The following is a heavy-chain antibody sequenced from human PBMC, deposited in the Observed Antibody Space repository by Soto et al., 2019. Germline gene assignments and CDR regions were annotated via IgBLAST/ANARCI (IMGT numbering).Heavy chain of an antibody. CDR3: ASSTLYYDSFVSEYFQN. D-gene: IGHD3-3*01. J-gene: IGHJ1*01. Sequence: QVQLVQSGAEVKKPGASVKVSCKASGYSFTTHSMHWVRQAPGQRLEWMGWINAGNGNTKYSQKFQGRVTITRDTSASTAYMELSSLISEDTAVYYCASSTLYYDSFVSEYFQNWGQGTLVTVSS. CDR2: INAGNGNT. V-gene: IGHV1-3*01. CDR1: GYSFTTHS.